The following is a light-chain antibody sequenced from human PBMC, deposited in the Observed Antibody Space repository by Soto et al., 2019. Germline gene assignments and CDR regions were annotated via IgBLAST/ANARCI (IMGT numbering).Light chain of an antibody. CDR3: QHYNSYSEA. CDR2: KAS. CDR1: QTISSW. V-gene: IGKV1-5*03. J-gene: IGKJ1*01. Sequence: DIQMTQSPSTLSGSVGDRVTITCRASQTISSWLAWYQQKQGKXPKXXIYKASTLKSGVPSRFSGIGSGTELTLTISSLQPDDVATYYGQHYNSYSEAFGQGTKVDIK.